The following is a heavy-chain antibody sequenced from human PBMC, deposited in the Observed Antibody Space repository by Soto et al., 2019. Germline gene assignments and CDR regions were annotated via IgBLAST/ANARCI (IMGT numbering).Heavy chain of an antibody. CDR1: GYTFTSYG. V-gene: IGHV1-18*01. J-gene: IGHJ6*02. Sequence: ASVKGSCKASGYTFTSYGISWVRQAPGQGLEWMGWISAYNGNTNYAQKLQGRVTMTTDTSTSTAYMELRSLRSDDTAVYYCARGSHYCSGGSCYAPNWGHYYYGMDVWGQGTTVTVSS. CDR2: ISAYNGNT. D-gene: IGHD2-15*01. CDR3: ARGSHYCSGGSCYAPNWGHYYYGMDV.